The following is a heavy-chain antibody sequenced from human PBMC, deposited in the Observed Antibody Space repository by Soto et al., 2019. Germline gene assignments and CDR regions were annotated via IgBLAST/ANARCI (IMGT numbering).Heavy chain of an antibody. V-gene: IGHV1-8*01. D-gene: IGHD3-10*01. CDR3: ARFMIRGVIGP. J-gene: IGHJ5*02. Sequence: QVQLVQSGAEVRRPGASVKVSCKAAGYTFASYDINWVRQATGEGLEWMGWMNPNSGNSGYAQKFQGRVTMTRDTSMSTAYMELSSLRSEDTAVYYCARFMIRGVIGPWGQGTLVTVSS. CDR2: MNPNSGNS. CDR1: GYTFASYD.